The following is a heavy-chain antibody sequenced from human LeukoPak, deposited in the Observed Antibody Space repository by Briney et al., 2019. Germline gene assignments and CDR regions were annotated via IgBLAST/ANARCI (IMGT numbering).Heavy chain of an antibody. J-gene: IGHJ4*02. CDR2: IGVGGRPT. Sequence: GGSLRLSCAASGFSFSHYSMTWARQASGKGLEWISYIGVGGRPTNYADSVKARFTISRDDAQNSLYLQMNSLRAEDTAVYYCAKNTWKSSDSGRGRMDVWGQGTLVTVSS. CDR3: AKNTWKSSDSGRGRMDV. D-gene: IGHD3-10*01. V-gene: IGHV3-48*01. CDR1: GFSFSHYS.